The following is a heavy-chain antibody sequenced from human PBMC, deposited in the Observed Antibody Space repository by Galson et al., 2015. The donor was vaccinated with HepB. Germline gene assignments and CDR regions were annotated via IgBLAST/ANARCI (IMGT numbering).Heavy chain of an antibody. V-gene: IGHV1-46*01. CDR3: ARASTVTTPDY. CDR1: GYTFTSYY. Sequence: SVKVSCKASGYTFTSYYMHWVRQAPGQGLEWRGIINPSGGSTSYAQKFQGRVTMTRDTSTSTVYMELSSLRSEDTAVYYCARASTVTTPDYWGQGTLVTVSS. CDR2: INPSGGST. J-gene: IGHJ4*02. D-gene: IGHD4-17*01.